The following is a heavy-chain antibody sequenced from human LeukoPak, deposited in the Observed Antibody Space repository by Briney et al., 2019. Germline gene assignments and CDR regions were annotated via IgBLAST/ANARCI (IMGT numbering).Heavy chain of an antibody. J-gene: IGHJ3*02. CDR1: GFTFSSYA. CDR2: IESNGVNT. V-gene: IGHV3-23*01. D-gene: IGHD2-21*01. Sequence: GGSLRLSCAASGFTFSSYAMSWVRQAPGKGLEWASAIESNGVNTYYLASVKGRFTISRDNSKNTLYLQMNSLRAEDTALYYCAKDRRFPDDVFDIWGHGTMVTVSS. CDR3: AKDRRFPDDVFDI.